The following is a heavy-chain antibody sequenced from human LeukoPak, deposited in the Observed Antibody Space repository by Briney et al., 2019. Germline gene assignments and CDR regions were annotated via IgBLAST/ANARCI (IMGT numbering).Heavy chain of an antibody. D-gene: IGHD6-19*01. CDR3: ARGHVDGWYYFDY. Sequence: GGSLRLSCAASGFTFSSYSMNWVRQAPGKGLEWVSSISSSSSYIYYADSVKGRFTISRDNAKNSLYLQMNSLRAEDTAVYYCARGHVDGWYYFDYWGQGTLVTVSS. J-gene: IGHJ4*02. CDR1: GFTFSSYS. V-gene: IGHV3-21*04. CDR2: ISSSSSYI.